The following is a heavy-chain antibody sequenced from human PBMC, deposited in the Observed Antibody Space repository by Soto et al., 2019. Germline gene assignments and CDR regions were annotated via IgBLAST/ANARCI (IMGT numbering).Heavy chain of an antibody. V-gene: IGHV4-59*12. D-gene: IGHD2-8*02. CDR1: GGSISSYY. Sequence: PSETLSLTCTVSGGSISSYYWSWIRQPPGKGLEWIGYIYYSGSTNYNPSLKSRVTISVDTSKNQFSLKLSSVTAADTAVYYCARDKITGLFDYWGRGTLVTVSS. CDR3: ARDKITGLFDY. CDR2: IYYSGST. J-gene: IGHJ4*02.